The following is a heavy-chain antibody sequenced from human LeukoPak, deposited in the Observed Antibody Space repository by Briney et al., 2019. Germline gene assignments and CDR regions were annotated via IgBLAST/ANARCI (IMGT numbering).Heavy chain of an antibody. D-gene: IGHD2-15*01. CDR1: GFTFSSYA. CDR2: ISGSGGST. CDR3: AKDHEGDIVVVVAATIEYFQH. Sequence: GGSLRLSGAASGFTFSSYAMSLVRQAPGKGLEWVSAISGSGGSTYYADSVKGRFTISRDNSKNTLYLQMNSLRVEDTAVYYCAKDHEGDIVVVVAATIEYFQHWGQGTLVTVSS. J-gene: IGHJ1*01. V-gene: IGHV3-23*01.